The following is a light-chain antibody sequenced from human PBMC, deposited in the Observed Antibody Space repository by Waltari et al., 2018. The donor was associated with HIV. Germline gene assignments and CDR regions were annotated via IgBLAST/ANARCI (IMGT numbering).Light chain of an antibody. CDR2: DAS. V-gene: IGKV1-33*01. Sequence: DIQMTQSPPSLSASVGDRVTITCQASQDISHYLNWYQQKPGKAPKLLIYDASNLETGVPSRFSGSGSGTDCTFTISSLQSEDIATYYCQQYDNLPLTFGGGTKVESK. J-gene: IGKJ4*01. CDR3: QQYDNLPLT. CDR1: QDISHY.